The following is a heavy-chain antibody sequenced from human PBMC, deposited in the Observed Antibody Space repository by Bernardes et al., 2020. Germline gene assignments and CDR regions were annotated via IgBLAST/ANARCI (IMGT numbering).Heavy chain of an antibody. V-gene: IGHV1-18*01. CDR3: ARDVAGWYSSSPALDY. J-gene: IGHJ4*02. CDR1: GYTFTSYG. CDR2: ISAYNGNT. Sequence: ASMKVSCKASGYTFTSYGISWVRQAPGQGLEWMGWISAYNGNTNYAQKLQGRVTMTTDTSTSTAYMELRSLRSDDTAVYYCARDVAGWYSSSPALDYWGQGTLVTVSS. D-gene: IGHD6-6*01.